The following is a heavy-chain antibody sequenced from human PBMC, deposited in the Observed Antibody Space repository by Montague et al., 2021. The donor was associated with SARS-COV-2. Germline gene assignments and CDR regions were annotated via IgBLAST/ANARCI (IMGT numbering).Heavy chain of an antibody. CDR1: GGSFSDYY. D-gene: IGHD3-10*01. CDR3: ARGRVDTTIVWGVFTGAAHYFDS. J-gene: IGHJ4*02. Sequence: SETLSLTCAVSGGSFSDYYWTWIRQPPGKGLEWLGEVNHSGRINYNPSLKSRITISVDTSKNQFSLRLSSVTAADTAVYYCARGRVDTTIVWGVFTGAAHYFDSWGQGTLVTVSS. CDR2: VNHSGRI. V-gene: IGHV4-34*01.